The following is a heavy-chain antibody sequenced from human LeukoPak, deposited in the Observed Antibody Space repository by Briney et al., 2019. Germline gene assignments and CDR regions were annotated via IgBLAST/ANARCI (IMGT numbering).Heavy chain of an antibody. CDR3: ARDTYSSGWYAYFDY. V-gene: IGHV1-46*01. D-gene: IGHD6-19*01. J-gene: IGHJ4*02. CDR2: INPSGGST. CDR1: GYTFTSYY. Sequence: VASVKVSCKASGYTFTSYYMHWVRQAPGQGLEWMGIINPSGGSTSYAQKFQGRVTMTRDTSTSTVYMELSSLRSEDTAVYYCARDTYSSGWYAYFDYWGQGTLVTVSS.